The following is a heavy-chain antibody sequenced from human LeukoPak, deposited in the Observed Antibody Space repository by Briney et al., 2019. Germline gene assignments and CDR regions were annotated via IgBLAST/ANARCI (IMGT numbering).Heavy chain of an antibody. J-gene: IGHJ4*02. CDR2: INSRGTYI. V-gene: IGHV3-21*01. D-gene: IGHD1-1*01. CDR1: GFSFSSYS. Sequence: GGSLRLSCAASGFSFSSYSMNWVRQAPGKGLEWVSSINSRGTYIYYADSLKGRFTISRDNAENSLHLQMNSLRAEDTAVYYCSRVGYNWNDVYFFDYLGQGTLVTVSS. CDR3: SRVGYNWNDVYFFDY.